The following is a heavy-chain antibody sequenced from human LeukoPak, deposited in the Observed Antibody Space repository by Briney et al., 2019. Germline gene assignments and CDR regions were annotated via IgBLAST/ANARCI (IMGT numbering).Heavy chain of an antibody. CDR1: GFTFSTYG. CDR3: ARYFDRSGFYRDAFDV. Sequence: PGGSLRLSSAASGFTFSTYGMSWVRQAPGKGLEWLSYISYSDTAKYYADSVKGRFTISRDNAENSLHLQMNRLRDEDAADYYCARYFDRSGFYRDAFDVWGQGTMVTVSS. D-gene: IGHD3-22*01. V-gene: IGHV3-48*02. J-gene: IGHJ3*01. CDR2: ISYSDTAK.